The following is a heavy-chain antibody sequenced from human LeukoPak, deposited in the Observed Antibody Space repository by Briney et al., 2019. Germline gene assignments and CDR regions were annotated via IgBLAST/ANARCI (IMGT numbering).Heavy chain of an antibody. J-gene: IGHJ5*02. CDR1: GFTLSSYA. CDR2: ISVSGNT. D-gene: IGHD3-10*01. Sequence: PGGSLRLSCAASGFTLSSYAMSWVRQGPGKGLEWVSAISVSGNTYHADSVKGRFTISRDSSKNTLYLQMNSLRAGDAALYYCAKDFQFLWFGESWGQGTLVTVSS. V-gene: IGHV3-23*01. CDR3: AKDFQFLWFGES.